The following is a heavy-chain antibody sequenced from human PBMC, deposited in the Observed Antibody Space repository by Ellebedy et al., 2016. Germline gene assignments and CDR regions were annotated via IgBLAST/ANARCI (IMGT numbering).Heavy chain of an antibody. CDR1: GFTLSGHA. D-gene: IGHD1-14*01. J-gene: IGHJ4*02. Sequence: GGSLRLSCAASGFTLSGHAMNWVRQAPGKGLEWVSYISSSSAAIYYADSVKGRFTISRDNAKNSLYLQMDSLRDDDAALYYCTRDKSFATTYSRHLDYWGQGTLVTVSS. CDR2: ISSSSAAI. V-gene: IGHV3-48*02. CDR3: TRDKSFATTYSRHLDY.